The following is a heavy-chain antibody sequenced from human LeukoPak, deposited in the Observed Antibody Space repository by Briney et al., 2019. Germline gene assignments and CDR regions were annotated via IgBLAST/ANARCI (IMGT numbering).Heavy chain of an antibody. V-gene: IGHV1-8*01. J-gene: IGHJ6*03. Sequence: GASVKVSCKASGYTFTSYDINWVRQATGQGLEWMGWMNPNSGNTGYAQKFQGRVTMTRNTSISTAYMELSSLRSEDTAVYYCARVQQLVFGYYYMDVWGKGTTVTVSS. CDR2: MNPNSGNT. CDR1: GYTFTSYD. CDR3: ARVQQLVFGYYYMDV. D-gene: IGHD6-6*01.